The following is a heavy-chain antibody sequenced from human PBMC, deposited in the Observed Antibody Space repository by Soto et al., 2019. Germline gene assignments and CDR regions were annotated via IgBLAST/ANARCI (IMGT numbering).Heavy chain of an antibody. CDR1: GVSISSSTYY. D-gene: IGHD4-17*01. CDR3: ARHGVDYGDYASYYYYGMDG. Sequence: QLQLQESGPGLVKPSETLSLTCTVSGVSISSSTYYWGWIRQPPGKGLEWIGMIYYSGSAYYNPSLKSRVTISIDTSKNQFSLRLSSVTAADTAVYYCARHGVDYGDYASYYYYGMDGWGRGTTVTVSS. CDR2: IYYSGSA. V-gene: IGHV4-39*01. J-gene: IGHJ6*02.